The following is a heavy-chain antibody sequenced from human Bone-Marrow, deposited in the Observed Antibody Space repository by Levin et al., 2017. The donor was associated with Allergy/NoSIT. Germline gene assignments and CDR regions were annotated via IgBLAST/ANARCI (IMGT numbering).Heavy chain of an antibody. CDR2: IRSKAYGGTT. D-gene: IGHD3-9*01. Sequence: QPGGSLRLSCTASGFTFGDYAMSWFRQAPGKGLEWVGFIRSKAYGGTTEYAASVKGRFTISRDDSKSIAYLQMNSLKTEDTAVYYCTRDRSWDDILTGYSDYWGQGTLVTVSS. V-gene: IGHV3-49*03. CDR3: TRDRSWDDILTGYSDY. J-gene: IGHJ4*02. CDR1: GFTFGDYA.